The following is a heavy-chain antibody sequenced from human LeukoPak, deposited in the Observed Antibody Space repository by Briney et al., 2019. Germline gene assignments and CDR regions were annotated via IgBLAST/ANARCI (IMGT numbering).Heavy chain of an antibody. J-gene: IGHJ4*02. D-gene: IGHD6-13*01. CDR2: ISGRDGRT. CDR1: GFTFSSYA. Sequence: GGSLRLSCAASGFTFSSYAMSWVRQAPGRGLEWVSAISGRDGRTYYTDSVKGRFTISRDNSRDTLYLQMNSLRAEDTAVYYCSTSPSFGSSWYPFNYWGQGTLVTVSS. CDR3: STSPSFGSSWYPFNY. V-gene: IGHV3-23*01.